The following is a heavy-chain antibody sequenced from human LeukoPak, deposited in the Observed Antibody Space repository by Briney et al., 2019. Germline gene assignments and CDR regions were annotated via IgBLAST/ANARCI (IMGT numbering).Heavy chain of an antibody. Sequence: PSETLSLTCTVSGGSISSHYWSWIRQPPGKGLEWIGYIYYSGSTNYNPSLKSRVTISVDTSKNQFSLKLSSVTAADTAVYYCARDRWERYSSSPHAFDIWGQGAMVTVSS. CDR3: ARDRWERYSSSPHAFDI. J-gene: IGHJ3*02. V-gene: IGHV4-59*11. CDR2: IYYSGST. CDR1: GGSISSHY. D-gene: IGHD6-6*01.